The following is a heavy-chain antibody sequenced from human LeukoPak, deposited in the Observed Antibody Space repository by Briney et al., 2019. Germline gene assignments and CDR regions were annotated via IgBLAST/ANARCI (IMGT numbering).Heavy chain of an antibody. D-gene: IGHD3-10*01. CDR3: ARSRGILWFGELPPYDAFDI. CDR1: GYTFTGYY. CDR2: INPNSGGT. V-gene: IGHV1-2*02. J-gene: IGHJ3*02. Sequence: ASVKVSCKASGYTFTGYYMHWVRQAPGQGLEWMGWINPNSGGTNYAQKFQGRVTMTRDTSISTAYMELSRLRSDDTAVYYCARSRGILWFGELPPYDAFDIWGQGTMVTVSS.